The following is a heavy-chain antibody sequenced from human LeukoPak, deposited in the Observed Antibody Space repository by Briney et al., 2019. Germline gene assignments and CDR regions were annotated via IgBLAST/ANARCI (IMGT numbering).Heavy chain of an antibody. D-gene: IGHD2-21*02. V-gene: IGHV3-30-3*01. CDR3: ARDWRAFCGGDCFGFFDY. J-gene: IGHJ4*02. CDR2: ISYDGSNK. CDR1: EFTFSSYT. Sequence: GRSLRLSCAASEFTFSSYTMHWVRQAPGKGLEWVALISYDGSNKYYADSVKGRFTISRDNSNKTLLLQTNSLRTEDTAMYYRARDWRAFCGGDCFGFFDYWGQGTLVTVSS.